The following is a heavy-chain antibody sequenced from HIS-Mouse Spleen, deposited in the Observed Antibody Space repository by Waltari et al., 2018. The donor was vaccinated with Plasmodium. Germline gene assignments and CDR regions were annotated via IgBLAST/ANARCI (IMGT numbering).Heavy chain of an antibody. CDR2: INHSGST. D-gene: IGHD2-21*02. CDR1: GGSFSGYY. CDR3: ARGRRIVVVTAPRGFFDY. Sequence: AGLLKPSETLSLTCAVYGGSFSGYYWSWIRQPPGKGLEWIGEINHSGSTNYNPSLKSRVTISVDTSKNQFSLKLSSVTAADTAVYYCARGRRIVVVTAPRGFFDYWGQGTLVTVSS. J-gene: IGHJ4*02. V-gene: IGHV4-34*01.